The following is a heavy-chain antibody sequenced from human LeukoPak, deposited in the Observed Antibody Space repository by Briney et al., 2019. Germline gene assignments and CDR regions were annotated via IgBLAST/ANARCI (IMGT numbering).Heavy chain of an antibody. Sequence: GGSLRLSCAASGFTFSSYGMHWVRQAPGKGLEWVAFIRYDGSNKYYADSVKGRFTISRDNSKNTLYLQMNSLRAEDTAVYYCGKGKDPYDYVWGSYRYKNYWGQGTLVTVSS. CDR1: GFTFSSYG. J-gene: IGHJ4*02. CDR2: IRYDGSNK. D-gene: IGHD3-16*02. CDR3: GKGKDPYDYVWGSYRYKNY. V-gene: IGHV3-30*02.